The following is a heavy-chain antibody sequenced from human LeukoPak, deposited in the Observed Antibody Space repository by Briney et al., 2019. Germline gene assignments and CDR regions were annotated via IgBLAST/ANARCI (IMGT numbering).Heavy chain of an antibody. Sequence: PGGSLRLSCAASGFTFSSYGMHWVRQAPGKGLEWVAVISYDGSNKYYADSVKGRFTISRDNSKNTLYLQMNSLRAEDTAVYYCAKEGIAARRTDVYYYYYYMDVWGKGTTVTVSS. CDR2: ISYDGSNK. V-gene: IGHV3-30*18. CDR3: AKEGIAARRTDVYYYYYYMDV. CDR1: GFTFSSYG. D-gene: IGHD6-6*01. J-gene: IGHJ6*03.